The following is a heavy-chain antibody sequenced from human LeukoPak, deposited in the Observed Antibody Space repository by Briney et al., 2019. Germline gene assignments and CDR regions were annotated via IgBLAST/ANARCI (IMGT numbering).Heavy chain of an antibody. CDR3: ATDKTRYYDSSGSFDY. Sequence: SVKVSCKASGGTFSSYAISWVRQAPGQGLEWMGGIIPIFGTANYAQKFQGRVTMTEDTSTDTAYMELSSLRSEDTAVYYCATDKTRYYDSSGSFDYWGQGTLVTVSS. CDR1: GGTFSSYA. CDR2: IIPIFGTA. J-gene: IGHJ4*02. D-gene: IGHD3-22*01. V-gene: IGHV1-69*06.